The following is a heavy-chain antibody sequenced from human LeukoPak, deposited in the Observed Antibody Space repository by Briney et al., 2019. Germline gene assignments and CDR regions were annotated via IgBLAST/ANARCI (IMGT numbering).Heavy chain of an antibody. CDR3: ARDDSPYYYYGMDV. J-gene: IGHJ6*02. CDR1: GGTFSSYA. CDR2: IIPIFGTA. V-gene: IGHV1-69*01. Sequence: SVKVSCKASGGTFSSYAISWVRQAPGQGLEWMGGIIPIFGTANHAQKFQGRVTITADESTSTAYMELSSLRSEDTAVYYCARDDSPYYYYGMDVWGQGTTVTVSS. D-gene: IGHD3-22*01.